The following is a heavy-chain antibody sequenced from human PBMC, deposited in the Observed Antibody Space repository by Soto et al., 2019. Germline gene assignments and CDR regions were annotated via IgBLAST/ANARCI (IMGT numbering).Heavy chain of an antibody. CDR2: FDPEDGET. D-gene: IGHD3-10*01. V-gene: IGHV1-24*01. Sequence: ASVKVSCKASGYTFSDYAMHWVRQAPGKGLEWMGGFDPEDGETIYAQKFQGRVTMTEDTSTDTAYMELSSLRSEDTAVYYCATSLLLWFGEPTYYFDYWGQGTLVTVSS. J-gene: IGHJ4*02. CDR3: ATSLLLWFGEPTYYFDY. CDR1: GYTFSDYA.